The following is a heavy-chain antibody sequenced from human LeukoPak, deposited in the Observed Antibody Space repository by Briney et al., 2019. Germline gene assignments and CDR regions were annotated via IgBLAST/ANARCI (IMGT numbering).Heavy chain of an antibody. D-gene: IGHD3-10*01. J-gene: IGHJ6*04. CDR1: GGSISSSNW. V-gene: IGHV4-4*02. CDR3: ARDARSHLLWFGELSVHGMDV. CDR2: IYHSGST. Sequence: SETLSLTCAVSGGSISSSNWWSWVRQPPGKGLEWIGEIYHSGSTNYNPSLKSRVTISVDKSKNQFSLKLSSVTAADTAVYYCARDARSHLLWFGELSVHGMDVWGKGTTVTVSS.